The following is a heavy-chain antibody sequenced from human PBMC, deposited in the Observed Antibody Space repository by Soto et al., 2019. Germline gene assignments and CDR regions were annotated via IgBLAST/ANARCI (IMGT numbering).Heavy chain of an antibody. D-gene: IGHD5-18*01. CDR3: ARWGYSYGVNWFDP. J-gene: IGHJ5*02. CDR2: IYYSGST. V-gene: IGHV4-59*01. CDR1: GGSISSYY. Sequence: KTSETLSLTCTVSGGSISSYYWSWIRQPPGKGLEWIGYIYYSGSTNYNPPLKSRVTISVDTSKNQFSLKLSSVTAADTAVYYCARWGYSYGVNWFDPWGQGTLVTVSS.